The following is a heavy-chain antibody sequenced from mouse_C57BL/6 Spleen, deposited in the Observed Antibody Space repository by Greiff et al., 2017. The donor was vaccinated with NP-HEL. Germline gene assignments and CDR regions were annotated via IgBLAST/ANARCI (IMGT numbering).Heavy chain of an antibody. J-gene: IGHJ2*01. CDR3: ASGTIVTTNY. Sequence: QVQLKQSGPELVKPGASVKISCKASGYAFSSSWMNWVKQRPGKGLEWIGRIYPGDGDTNYNGKFKGKATLTADKSSSTAYMQLSSLTSEDSAVYFCASGTIVTTNYWGQGTTLTVSS. V-gene: IGHV1-82*01. CDR2: IYPGDGDT. D-gene: IGHD2-5*01. CDR1: GYAFSSSW.